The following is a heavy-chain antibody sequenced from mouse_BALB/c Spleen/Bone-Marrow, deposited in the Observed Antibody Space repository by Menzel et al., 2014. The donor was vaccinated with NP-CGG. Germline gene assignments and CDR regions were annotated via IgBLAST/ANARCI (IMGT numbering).Heavy chain of an antibody. CDR3: AREGGITAHYYAMDY. D-gene: IGHD1-2*01. CDR2: ISSGGST. CDR1: GFTFSSYA. Sequence: VQLKESGGGLVKPGGSLKLSCAASGFTFSSYAMSWVRQTPEKRLECVASISSGGSTYYPDSVKGRFTISRDNARNILYLQMSSLRSEDTAMYYCAREGGITAHYYAMDYWGQGTSVTVSS. J-gene: IGHJ4*01. V-gene: IGHV5-6-5*01.